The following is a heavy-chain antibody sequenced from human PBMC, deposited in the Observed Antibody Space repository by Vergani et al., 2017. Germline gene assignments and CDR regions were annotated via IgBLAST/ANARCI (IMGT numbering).Heavy chain of an antibody. Sequence: QVQLVQSGAEVKKPGASVKVSCKVPGYTLTELSMHWVRQAPGKGLEWMGGFDPEDGETIYAQKFQGRVTMTEDTSTDTAYMELSSLRSEDTAVYYCATFYYYGSGNENWFDPWGQGTLVTVSS. CDR3: ATFYYYGSGNENWFDP. CDR1: GYTLTELS. CDR2: FDPEDGET. V-gene: IGHV1-24*01. D-gene: IGHD3-10*01. J-gene: IGHJ5*02.